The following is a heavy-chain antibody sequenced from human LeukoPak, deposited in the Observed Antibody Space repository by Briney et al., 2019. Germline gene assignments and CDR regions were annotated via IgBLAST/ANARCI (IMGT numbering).Heavy chain of an antibody. CDR2: ISYDGSNK. CDR3: ARGEGTYGSGSQFDY. J-gene: IGHJ4*02. Sequence: GRSLRLSCAPSGFTFSSYAMHWVRQAPGKGLEWVAVISYDGSNKYYADSVKGRFTISRDNSKNTLYLQMNSLRAEDTAVYYCARGEGTYGSGSQFDYWGQGTLVTVSS. V-gene: IGHV3-30-3*01. D-gene: IGHD3-10*01. CDR1: GFTFSSYA.